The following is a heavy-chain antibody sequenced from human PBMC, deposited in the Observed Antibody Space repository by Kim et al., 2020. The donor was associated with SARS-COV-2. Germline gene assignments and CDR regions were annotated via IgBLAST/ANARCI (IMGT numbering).Heavy chain of an antibody. CDR2: T. CDR3: AGAARRGFDY. V-gene: IGHV4-39*01. J-gene: IGHJ4*02. Sequence: TYYNPSLKSRVTISVDTSKNQFSLKLSSVTAADTAVYYCAGAARRGFDYWGQGTLVTVSS. D-gene: IGHD6-6*01.